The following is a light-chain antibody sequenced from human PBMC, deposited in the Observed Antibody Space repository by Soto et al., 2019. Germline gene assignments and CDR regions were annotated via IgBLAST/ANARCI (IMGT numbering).Light chain of an antibody. CDR2: ANN. Sequence: QSVLTQPPSVSTAPGQKVTISCSGSSSNIGNNYVSWYQQRPGTAPKLLIYANNKRSSGIPDRVSGSKSGTSATLGITGLQTGDEADYYCGTWDSSLSAEEFGGGTKLTVL. CDR3: GTWDSSLSAEE. J-gene: IGLJ2*01. CDR1: SSNIGNNY. V-gene: IGLV1-51*01.